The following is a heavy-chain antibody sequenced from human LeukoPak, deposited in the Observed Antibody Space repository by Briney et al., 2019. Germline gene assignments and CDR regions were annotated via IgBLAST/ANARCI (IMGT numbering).Heavy chain of an antibody. CDR2: IGTAGDT. D-gene: IGHD2-15*01. CDR1: GFTFSSYD. CDR3: ARGPGSSRTGSADLDY. Sequence: PGGSLRLSCAASGFTFSSYDMHWVRQATGKGLEWVSAIGTAGDTYYPGSVKGRFIISRENAKNSLYLQMNSLRAEDTAVYYCARGPGSSRTGSADLDYWGQGTLVTVSS. V-gene: IGHV3-13*01. J-gene: IGHJ4*02.